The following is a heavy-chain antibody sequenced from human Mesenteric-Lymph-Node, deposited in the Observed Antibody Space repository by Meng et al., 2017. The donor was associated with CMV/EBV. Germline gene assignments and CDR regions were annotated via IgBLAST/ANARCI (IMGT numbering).Heavy chain of an antibody. J-gene: IGHJ4*02. CDR2: ISSSGTTI. CDR1: GFTFSDYY. D-gene: IGHD4-23*01. CDR3: ARKGSGGNSFDY. V-gene: IGHV3-11*01. Sequence: GSLRLSCAASGFTFSDYYMTWIRQAPGKGLEWVSYISSSGTTIYYADSVRGRFTISRDNAQNSLYLQMNSLRAEDTAVYYCARKGSGGNSFDYWGQGTLVTVSS.